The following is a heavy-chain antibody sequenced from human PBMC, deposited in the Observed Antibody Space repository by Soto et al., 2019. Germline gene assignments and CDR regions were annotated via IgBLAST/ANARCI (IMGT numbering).Heavy chain of an antibody. D-gene: IGHD6-13*01. CDR1: GFTFSTYS. Sequence: GGSLRLSCAASGFTFSTYSMSWVRQAPGKGLEWVSVIYSGGSTYYADSVKGRFTISRHNSKNTLYLQMNSLRAEDTAVYYCARGYSSSWRHFDYWGQGTLVTVSS. CDR3: ARGYSSSWRHFDY. CDR2: IYSGGST. J-gene: IGHJ4*02. V-gene: IGHV3-53*04.